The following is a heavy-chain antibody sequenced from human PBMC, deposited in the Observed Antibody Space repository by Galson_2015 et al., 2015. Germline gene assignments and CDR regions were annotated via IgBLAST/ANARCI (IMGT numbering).Heavy chain of an antibody. D-gene: IGHD4-23*01. J-gene: IGHJ4*02. V-gene: IGHV3-7*01. CDR2: IKQDGSER. Sequence: LRLSCAASGFTFSSYWMSWVRQAPGKGLEWVASIKQDGSERYYVDSVKGRFTISRDNAKNSLYLQMNSLRAEDTAVYYCARRGLFFGGNSEEDYWGQGTLVTVSS. CDR1: GFTFSSYW. CDR3: ARRGLFFGGNSEEDY.